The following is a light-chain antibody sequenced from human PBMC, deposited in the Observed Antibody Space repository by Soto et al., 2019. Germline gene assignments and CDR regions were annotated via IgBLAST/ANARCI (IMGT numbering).Light chain of an antibody. CDR1: NSNIGTYT. J-gene: IGLJ3*02. V-gene: IGLV1-44*01. CDR3: ASWDDTLNAVV. CDR2: NNN. Sequence: QSVLTQPPSASGTPGQRVTISCSGGNSNIGTYTVNWYQQLPGTAPKLLIYNNNERPSGVPDRFSGSKSGTSASLAISGLQSEDEADYYCASWDDTLNAVVFGGGTKLTVL.